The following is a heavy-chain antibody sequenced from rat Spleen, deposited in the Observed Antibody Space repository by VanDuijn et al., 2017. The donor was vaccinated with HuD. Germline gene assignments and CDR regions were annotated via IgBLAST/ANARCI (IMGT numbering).Heavy chain of an antibody. CDR2: ISYDGGST. Sequence: EVQLVESGGGLVQPGRSMKLSCAASGFTFSNYGMAWVRQAPKKGLEWVAYISYDGGSTYYRDPVKGRFTISRDNAKSTLYLQMDSLRSEDTATYYCTTTFYWGQGVMVTVSS. CDR1: GFTFSNYG. CDR3: TTTFY. V-gene: IGHV5-20*01. J-gene: IGHJ2*01.